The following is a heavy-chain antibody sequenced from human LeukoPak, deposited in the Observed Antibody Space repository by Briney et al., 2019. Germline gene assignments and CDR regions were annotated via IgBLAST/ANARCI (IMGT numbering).Heavy chain of an antibody. CDR1: GGSISSYY. CDR2: IYYSGST. Sequence: SETLSLTCTVSGGSISSYYWSWIRQPPGKGLEWIGYIYYSGSTDYNPSLKSRVTISVDTSKNQFSLKLSSVTAADTAVYYCAREDYDFWSGYQGYFQHWGQGTLVTVSS. D-gene: IGHD3-3*01. CDR3: AREDYDFWSGYQGYFQH. V-gene: IGHV4-59*01. J-gene: IGHJ1*01.